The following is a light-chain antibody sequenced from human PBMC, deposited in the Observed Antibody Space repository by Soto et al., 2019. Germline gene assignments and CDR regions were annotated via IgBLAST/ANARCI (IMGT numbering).Light chain of an antibody. V-gene: IGKV2-28*01. CDR3: MQALQTRT. J-gene: IGKJ1*01. CDR2: LGS. CDR1: QSLLHSNGYNY. Sequence: DIVMTQSPLSLPVTPGEPAYISCRSSQSLLHSNGYNYFDWYLQKPGQSPQLLIYLGSNRASGVPDRFSGSGSGTDFTLKISRVEAEDVGVYYCMQALQTRTFGQGTKVEIK.